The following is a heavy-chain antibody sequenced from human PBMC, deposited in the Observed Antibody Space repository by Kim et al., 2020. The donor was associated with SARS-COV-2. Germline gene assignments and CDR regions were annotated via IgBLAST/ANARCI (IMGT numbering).Heavy chain of an antibody. J-gene: IGHJ5*02. CDR3: AAELGPLGDRYSYGGVRSNWFDP. D-gene: IGHD5-18*01. V-gene: IGHV4-39*01. CDR1: GGSISSSSYY. CDR2: IYYSGST. Sequence: SETLSLTCTVSGGSISSSSYYWGWIRQPPGKGLEWIGSIYYSGSTYYNPSLKSRVTISVDTSKNQFSLKLSSVTAADTAVYYCAAELGPLGDRYSYGGVRSNWFDPWGQGTLVTVSS.